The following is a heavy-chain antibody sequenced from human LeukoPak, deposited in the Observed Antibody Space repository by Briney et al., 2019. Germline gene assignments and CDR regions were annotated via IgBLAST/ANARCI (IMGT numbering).Heavy chain of an antibody. Sequence: GGSLRLSCAASGFIFSNYGMHWVRQAPGKGLEWVAVIWSDGSNKYYADSVKGRFAISRDNSKNTVWLQMNSLRAEDTAVYYCASAAGAYDNWGQGTLVTVSS. CDR1: GFIFSNYG. CDR3: ASAAGAYDN. CDR2: IWSDGSNK. D-gene: IGHD6-13*01. J-gene: IGHJ4*02. V-gene: IGHV3-33*08.